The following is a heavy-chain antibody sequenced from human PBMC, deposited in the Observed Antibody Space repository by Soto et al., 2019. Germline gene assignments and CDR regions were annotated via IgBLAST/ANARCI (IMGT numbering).Heavy chain of an antibody. V-gene: IGHV3-9*01. CDR3: AKDMIVGGSWYYFDY. Sequence: GGSLRLSCAASGFTFDDYAMHWVRQAPGKGLEWVSGISWNSGSIGYADSVKGRFTISRDNAKNSLYLQMNSLRAEDTALYYCAKDMIVGGSWYYFDYWGQGTLVTVSS. J-gene: IGHJ4*02. CDR2: ISWNSGSI. CDR1: GFTFDDYA. D-gene: IGHD6-13*01.